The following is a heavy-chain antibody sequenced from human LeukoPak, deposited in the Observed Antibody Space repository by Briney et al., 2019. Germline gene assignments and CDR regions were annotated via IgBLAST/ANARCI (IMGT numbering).Heavy chain of an antibody. CDR2: ASNDGNKA. D-gene: IGHD1-14*01. CDR3: AKDRSQEAIYKGALDV. J-gene: IGHJ6*02. Sequence: GGSLRLSCVASGFTFTNHAMHWVRQAPGKGLEWVAIASNDGNKAYYADSVKGRFSISRDNSKNTLYLQMNTLRVEDTAVYYCAKDRSQEAIYKGALDVWGQGTTVTVSS. CDR1: GFTFTNHA. V-gene: IGHV3-30*04.